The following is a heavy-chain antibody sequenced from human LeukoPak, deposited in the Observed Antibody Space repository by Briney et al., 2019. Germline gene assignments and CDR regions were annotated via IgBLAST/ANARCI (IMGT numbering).Heavy chain of an antibody. CDR3: ASTAYCGGDCYPDIFDY. CDR1: GGSISSYY. J-gene: IGHJ4*02. V-gene: IGHV4-59*08. CDR2: IYYSGST. Sequence: PSETLSLTCTVSGGSISSYYWSWIRQPPGKGLEWIGYIYYSGSTNYNPSPKSRVTISVDTSKNQFSLKLSSVTAADTAVYYCASTAYCGGDCYPDIFDYWGQGTLVTVSS. D-gene: IGHD2-21*02.